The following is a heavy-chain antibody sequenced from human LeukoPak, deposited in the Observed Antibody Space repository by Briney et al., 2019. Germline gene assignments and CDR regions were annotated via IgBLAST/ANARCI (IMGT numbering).Heavy chain of an antibody. J-gene: IGHJ5*02. CDR3: ARGRDWFDP. Sequence: SETLSLTCTVSGGSISSGGYYWSWIRQPPGKGLEWIGYIYQSGSTYYNPSLKSRVTISVDRSKNQFSLKLSSVTAADTAVYYCARGRDWFDPWGQGTLVTVSS. CDR2: IYQSGST. CDR1: GGSISSGGYY. V-gene: IGHV4-30-2*01.